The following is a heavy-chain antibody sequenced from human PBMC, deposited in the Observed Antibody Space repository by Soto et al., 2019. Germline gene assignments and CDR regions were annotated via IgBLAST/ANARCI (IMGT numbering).Heavy chain of an antibody. V-gene: IGHV4-59*01. CDR1: GGSISSYY. Sequence: SETLSLICTVSGGSISSYYWSWIRQPKGRDWSGLGICITVGATTTAPSLKSRVTISVDTSKNQFSLKLSSVTAEDTAVYYCARDRTTKTYGSRENWFDPCGQGTLVTVSS. D-gene: IGHD3-10*01. CDR2: CITVGAT. CDR3: ARDRTTKTYGSRENWFDP. J-gene: IGHJ5*02.